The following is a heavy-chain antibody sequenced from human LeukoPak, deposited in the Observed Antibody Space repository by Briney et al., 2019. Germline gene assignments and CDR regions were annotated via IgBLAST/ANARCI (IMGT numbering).Heavy chain of an antibody. V-gene: IGHV3-21*01. J-gene: IGHJ4*02. CDR3: ARGRYSGSYLLDY. D-gene: IGHD1-26*01. CDR1: GFTFSSYS. CDR2: ISSSSSYI. Sequence: GGSLRLSCAASGFTFSSYSMNWVRQAPGKGLEWVSSISSSSSYIYYADSVKGRFTISRDNSKNTLYLQMNSLRAEDTALYYCARGRYSGSYLLDYWGQGTLVTVSS.